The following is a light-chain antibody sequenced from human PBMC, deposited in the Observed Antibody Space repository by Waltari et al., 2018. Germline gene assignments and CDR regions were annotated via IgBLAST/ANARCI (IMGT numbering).Light chain of an antibody. CDR3: SSYAGGSTLGV. J-gene: IGLJ3*02. Sequence: QSALTQPPSASGSPGQSVTISCTGTSRAVGGYEYVSWYQHHPGKAPKLMIYEVSKRPSGVPDRFSGSKSGNTASLTVSGLQAEDEGDYYCSSYAGGSTLGVFGGGTKLTVL. V-gene: IGLV2-8*01. CDR2: EVS. CDR1: SRAVGGYEY.